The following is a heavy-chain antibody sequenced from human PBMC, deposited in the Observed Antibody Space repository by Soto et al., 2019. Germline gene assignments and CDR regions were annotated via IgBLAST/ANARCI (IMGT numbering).Heavy chain of an antibody. J-gene: IGHJ5*02. CDR1: GGSISSYY. D-gene: IGHD3-22*01. Sequence: SETLSLTCTVSGGSISSYYWSWIRQPPGKGLEWIGYIYYSGSTDYNPSLKSRVTISVDTSKNQFSLKLSSVTAADTAVYYCARVYYDSLRNWFDPWGQGTLVTVSS. V-gene: IGHV4-59*01. CDR3: ARVYYDSLRNWFDP. CDR2: IYYSGST.